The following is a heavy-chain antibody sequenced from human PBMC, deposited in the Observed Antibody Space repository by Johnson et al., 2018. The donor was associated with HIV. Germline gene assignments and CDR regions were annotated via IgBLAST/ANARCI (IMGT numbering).Heavy chain of an antibody. CDR3: ARAVYSSSSSCAFDF. J-gene: IGHJ3*01. CDR1: AFTFKDYG. Sequence: VQLVESGGGVVRPGGSLRLSCAASAFTFKDYGMIWVRQGPGKGLEWVSGINCNGGSTTYADSVKGRFTISRDNAKNSLYLQMNSLRAEDTAVYYCARAVYSSSSSCAFDFWGQGTMVTVSS. V-gene: IGHV3-20*04. D-gene: IGHD6-6*01. CDR2: INCNGGST.